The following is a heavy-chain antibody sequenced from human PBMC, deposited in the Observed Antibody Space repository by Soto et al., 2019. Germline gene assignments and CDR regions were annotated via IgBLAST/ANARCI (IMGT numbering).Heavy chain of an antibody. D-gene: IGHD6-13*01. J-gene: IGHJ5*02. V-gene: IGHV4-34*01. CDR2: INHSGST. CDR3: ARGRSSYGPKSENWFDP. CDR1: GGSFSGNY. Sequence: SETLSLTCAVYGGSFSGNYWSWIRQPPGKGLEWIGEINHSGSTNYNPSLKSRVTISVDTSKNQFSLKLSSVTAADTAVYYCARGRSSYGPKSENWFDPWGQGTLVTVSS.